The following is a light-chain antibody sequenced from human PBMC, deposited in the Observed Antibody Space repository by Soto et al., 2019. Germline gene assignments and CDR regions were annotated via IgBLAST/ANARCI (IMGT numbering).Light chain of an antibody. J-gene: IGKJ4*01. CDR3: QQYASSPLT. Sequence: EIVLTQSPGTLSLSSGERATLSCRASQSVSSNYLAWYQQKPGQAPRLLIYGASSRATGIPDRFGGSGSGTDFTLTISRLEPEDFAVYYCQQYASSPLTFGQGTKVEIK. CDR1: QSVSSNY. CDR2: GAS. V-gene: IGKV3-20*01.